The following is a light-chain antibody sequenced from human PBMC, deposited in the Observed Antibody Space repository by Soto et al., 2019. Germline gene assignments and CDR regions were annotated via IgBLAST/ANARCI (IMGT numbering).Light chain of an antibody. J-gene: IGKJ1*01. CDR2: AAS. CDR1: QSVSSN. Sequence: IVMTQSPATLSVSPGERATLSCRASQSVSSNLAWYQQKPGRAPRLLIYAASTRATGVPARFSGSGSGTEFTLTISSLQPDDFATYYCQHYNSYSEAFGQGTKVDIK. CDR3: QHYNSYSEA. V-gene: IGKV3D-15*01.